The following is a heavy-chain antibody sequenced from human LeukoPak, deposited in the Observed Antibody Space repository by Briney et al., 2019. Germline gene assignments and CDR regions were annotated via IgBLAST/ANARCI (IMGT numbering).Heavy chain of an antibody. J-gene: IGHJ4*02. CDR2: IYYSGST. CDR1: GGSISSYY. Sequence: PSETLSLTCTVSGGSISSYYWSWIRQPPGKGLEWIGYIYYSGSTNYNPSLKSRVTISVDTSKNQFSLKLSSVTAADTAVYYCARDLSSSPGPHFDYWGQGTLVTVSS. CDR3: ARDLSSSPGPHFDY. V-gene: IGHV4-59*12. D-gene: IGHD6-6*01.